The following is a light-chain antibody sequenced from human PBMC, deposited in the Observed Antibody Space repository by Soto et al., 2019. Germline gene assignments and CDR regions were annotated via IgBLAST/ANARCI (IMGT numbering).Light chain of an antibody. CDR3: NSYTTTSALD. CDR2: EVS. Sequence: QSALTQPASVSGSPGQSITISCTGSSTDIGSHDYVSWYQQHPGKVPKLIIYEVSKRPSGASDRFSGSKSGNAAYLSISGLQPEDEADYYCNSYTTTSALDFGTGTKVTVL. V-gene: IGLV2-14*01. CDR1: STDIGSHDY. J-gene: IGLJ1*01.